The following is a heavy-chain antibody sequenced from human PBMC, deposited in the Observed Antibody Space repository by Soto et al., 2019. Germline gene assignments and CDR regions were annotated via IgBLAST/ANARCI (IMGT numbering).Heavy chain of an antibody. J-gene: IGHJ6*02. CDR1: GFTFTSYW. V-gene: IGHV3-7*01. CDR3: GRDEVRNGVGV. Sequence: EVRLVESGGGLVQPGGSLRLSCVASGFTFTSYWMSWVRQAPGKGLEWVANIKGDGSEKRYVDSVKGRLTISRDNAKNSVYQQMNSLRVEDTALYYCGRDEVRNGVGVWGQGTTVTVSS. CDR2: IKGDGSEK.